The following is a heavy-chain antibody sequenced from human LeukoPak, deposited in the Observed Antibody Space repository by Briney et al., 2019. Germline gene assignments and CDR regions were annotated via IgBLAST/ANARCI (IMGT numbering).Heavy chain of an antibody. D-gene: IGHD6-13*01. CDR3: ARDQAAVGH. Sequence: PSETLSLTCTVSGGSISSSSYYWGWIRQPPGKGLEWIGSIYYSGSTYYNPSLKSRVTISVDTSKNQFSLKLSSVTAADTAVYYCARDQAAVGHWGQGTLVTVSP. CDR2: IYYSGST. CDR1: GGSISSSSYY. V-gene: IGHV4-39*07. J-gene: IGHJ1*01.